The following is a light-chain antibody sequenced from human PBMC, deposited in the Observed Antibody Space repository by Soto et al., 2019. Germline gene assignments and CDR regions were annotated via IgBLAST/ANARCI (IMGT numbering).Light chain of an antibody. J-gene: IGKJ5*01. V-gene: IGKV1-5*01. CDR1: QSISSW. CDR2: DAS. CDR3: QHYNSYPIT. Sequence: DSQMTQSPSTLSASVGDRVTITCRASQSISSWLAWYQQKPGKAPNLLIYDASSLESGVPSRFSGSGSGTEFTLTIGSLQPDDFATYYCQHYNSYPITFGQGTRLEIK.